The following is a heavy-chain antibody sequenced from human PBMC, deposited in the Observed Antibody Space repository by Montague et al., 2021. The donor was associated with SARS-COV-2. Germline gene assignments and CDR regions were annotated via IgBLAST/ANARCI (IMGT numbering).Heavy chain of an antibody. CDR3: VREKAGGLRNVFDI. CDR1: GFSIGSGDY. V-gene: IGHV4-38-2*02. J-gene: IGHJ3*02. CDR2: IHHSGTT. Sequence: SETLSLTCTVSGFSIGSGDYWGWLRQPPGEGLEWMGSIHHSGTTYYTPPLQRRLTMSIDTSTNQFSLRLTSVTAADTAVFFCVREKAGGLRNVFDIWGQGTTVTVSS.